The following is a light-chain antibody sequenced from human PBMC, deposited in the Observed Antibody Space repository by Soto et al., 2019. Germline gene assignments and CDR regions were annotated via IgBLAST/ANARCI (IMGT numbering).Light chain of an antibody. V-gene: IGLV1-44*01. CDR3: AAWDGSLNNVL. Sequence: QAVVTQSPSASGTPGQRVTISCSGSGSSIGTNTVNWYRQLPGTAPKLLIYGDNQRPSGVPDRFSGSKSGTSASLAISGLQSEDEADYYCAAWDGSLNNVLFGGGTKVTVL. CDR2: GDN. J-gene: IGLJ2*01. CDR1: GSSIGTNT.